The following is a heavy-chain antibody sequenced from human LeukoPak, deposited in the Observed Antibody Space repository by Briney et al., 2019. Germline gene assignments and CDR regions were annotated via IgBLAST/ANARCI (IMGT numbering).Heavy chain of an antibody. D-gene: IGHD6-19*01. CDR3: ARERAEYTSGLFDP. CDR1: GFPFSNYA. V-gene: IGHV3-64*01. CDR2: ISSNEYST. Sequence: WGSLRLSCAASGFPFSNYAMHWVRQAPGKGLEYVSGISSNEYSTYYANSVKGRFTISRDNSKNTLYLQMGSLRPEDMAVYYCARERAEYTSGLFDPWGQGTLVTVSA. J-gene: IGHJ5*02.